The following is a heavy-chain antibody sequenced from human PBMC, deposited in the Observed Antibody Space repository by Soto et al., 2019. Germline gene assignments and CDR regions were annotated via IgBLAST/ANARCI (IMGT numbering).Heavy chain of an antibody. CDR3: ARGTSATGTTFSRWFDP. CDR2: INPNSGGT. D-gene: IGHD1-7*01. Sequence: QVQLVQSGAEVKKPGASVKVSCKASGYTFTGYYMHWVRQAPGQGLEWMGWINPNSGGTDYAQKFQGWVTMTRDTSISTAYMELSRLRSDDTAVYYCARGTSATGTTFSRWFDPWGQGTLVTVSS. V-gene: IGHV1-2*04. CDR1: GYTFTGYY. J-gene: IGHJ5*02.